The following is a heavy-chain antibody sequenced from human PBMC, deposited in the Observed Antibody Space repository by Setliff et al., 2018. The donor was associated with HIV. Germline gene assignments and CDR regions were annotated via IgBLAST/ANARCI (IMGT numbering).Heavy chain of an antibody. Sequence: ASVKVSCKASGYSFTNYDINWVRQATGQGLEWMGWLASYNDDANYAQNLQGRVTMTTDKSTSTAYMELRSLRSDDTAVYYCARGQYGDELFDYWGQGTLVTVSS. CDR3: ARGQYGDELFDY. CDR2: LASYNDDA. V-gene: IGHV1-18*01. J-gene: IGHJ4*02. D-gene: IGHD4-17*01. CDR1: GYSFTNYD.